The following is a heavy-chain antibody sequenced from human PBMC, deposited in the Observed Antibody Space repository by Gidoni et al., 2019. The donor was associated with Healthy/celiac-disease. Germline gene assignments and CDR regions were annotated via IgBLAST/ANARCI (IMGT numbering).Heavy chain of an antibody. J-gene: IGHJ4*02. V-gene: IGHV1-8*01. Sequence: QVQLVQSGAEVKKPGAPVKVSCTASGYTFTDYDINWVPQAPGQGLEWKGWMNPHSGNTGYAQKFQGRVTMTRNTSISTAYMELSSLRSDDTAVYYCARGLGSSSFADYWGQGTLVAVSS. CDR2: MNPHSGNT. CDR1: GYTFTDYD. D-gene: IGHD6-13*01. CDR3: ARGLGSSSFADY.